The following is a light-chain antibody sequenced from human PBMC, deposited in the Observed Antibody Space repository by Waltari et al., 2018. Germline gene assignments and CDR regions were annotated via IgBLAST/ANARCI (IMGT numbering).Light chain of an antibody. V-gene: IGLV2-11*01. CDR3: CSYAGSYTPHVV. CDR2: DVS. Sequence: QSALTQPRPVSGSPGQSVTISCPGTSSDVGGYNYVSWYQQHPGKAPKLMIYDVSKRPSGVPDRFSGSKSGNTASLTISGLQAEDEADYYCCSYAGSYTPHVVFGGGTKLTVL. CDR1: SSDVGGYNY. J-gene: IGLJ2*01.